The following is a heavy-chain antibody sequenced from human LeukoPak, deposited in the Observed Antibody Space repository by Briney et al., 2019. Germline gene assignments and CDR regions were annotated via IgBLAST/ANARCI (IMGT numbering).Heavy chain of an antibody. J-gene: IGHJ5*02. CDR1: GYSFTSYG. CDR2: ISAYNGNT. D-gene: IGHD3-10*01. CDR3: AGRASVRGGYNWFDP. V-gene: IGHV1-18*01. Sequence: GASVKVSCKASGYSFTSYGISWVRQAPGQGLEWMGWISAYNGNTNYAQKLQGRVTMTTDTSTSTAYMELSSLRSEDTAVYYCAGRASVRGGYNWFDPWGQGTLVTVSS.